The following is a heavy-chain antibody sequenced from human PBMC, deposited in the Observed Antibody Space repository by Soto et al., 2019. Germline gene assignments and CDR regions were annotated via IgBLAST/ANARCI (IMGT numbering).Heavy chain of an antibody. D-gene: IGHD4-17*01. CDR3: ARGIKYGAYSRWFDP. J-gene: IGHJ5*02. Sequence: ASVKVSCKASGYTFTSYDINCVRQATGQGLEYLGWMNPNSGNTAYVQKFQGRVTMTWDTSITTAYMELGSLRSEDTAVYFCARGIKYGAYSRWFDPWGQGTLVTVSS. CDR2: MNPNSGNT. CDR1: GYTFTSYD. V-gene: IGHV1-8*01.